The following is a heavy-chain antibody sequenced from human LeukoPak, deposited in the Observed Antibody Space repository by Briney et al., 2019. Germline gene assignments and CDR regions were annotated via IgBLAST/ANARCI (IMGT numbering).Heavy chain of an antibody. Sequence: SETLSLTCSVSGGSISTYFWSWIRQPPGKGLEWLGYISDISDTGTAKYSPSLKSRLTISVDTSKNPFSLKLRSVTAADTAVYYCARGPNIGLRGYDYRKSYYYYMNVWGKGTTVTVSS. J-gene: IGHJ6*03. CDR2: ISDISDTGTA. V-gene: IGHV4-59*01. CDR1: GGSISTYF. CDR3: ARGPNIGLRGYDYRKSYYYYMNV. D-gene: IGHD5-12*01.